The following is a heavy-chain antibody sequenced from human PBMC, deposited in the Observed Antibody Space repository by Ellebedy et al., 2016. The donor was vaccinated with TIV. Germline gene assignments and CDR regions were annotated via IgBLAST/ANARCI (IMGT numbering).Heavy chain of an antibody. J-gene: IGHJ5*02. D-gene: IGHD1-14*01. CDR1: GGPFSRYY. V-gene: IGHV4-34*01. CDR3: ARGLPVGWFDP. Sequence: SETLSLTXVVYGGPFSRYYWSWIRQPPGKGLEWIGEINDRGSTNYNPSLKSRVTISVDTSKNQFSLKLTSVIAADTAVYYCARGLPVGWFDPWGQGNLVTVSS. CDR2: INDRGST.